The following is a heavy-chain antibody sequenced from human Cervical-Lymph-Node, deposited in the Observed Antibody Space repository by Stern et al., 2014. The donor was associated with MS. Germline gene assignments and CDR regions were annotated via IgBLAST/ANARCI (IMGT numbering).Heavy chain of an antibody. CDR3: ARHVQGFDY. Sequence: VQLVQSGAEVKKPGESLKISCKLSGYSFTIYYIAWVRQKPGKGLEWMWPMFPCDSDTTYSRSFQAQFTMSADRSITSAYLQWSSLRASDTAMYYCARHVQGFDYWGQGTLVTVSS. CDR1: GYSFTIYY. CDR2: MFPCDSDT. J-gene: IGHJ4*02. V-gene: IGHV5-51*01.